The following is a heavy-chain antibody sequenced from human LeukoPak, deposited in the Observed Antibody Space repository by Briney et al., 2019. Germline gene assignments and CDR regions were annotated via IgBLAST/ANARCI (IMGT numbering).Heavy chain of an antibody. D-gene: IGHD4/OR15-4a*01. CDR2: ISSNGGST. Sequence: GRSLRLSCAASGFTFSSYGMHWVRQTAGKGLEFVSGISSNGGSTYYADSLKGRFTISRDNSKNTLYLQMNSLRAEDTALYFCANEVRPNDYWGRGTLVTVSS. V-gene: IGHV3-64*04. J-gene: IGHJ4*02. CDR3: ANEVRPNDY. CDR1: GFTFSSYG.